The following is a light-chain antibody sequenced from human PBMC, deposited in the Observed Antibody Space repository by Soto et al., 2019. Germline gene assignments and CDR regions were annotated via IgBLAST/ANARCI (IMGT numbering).Light chain of an antibody. CDR3: QQYNTVSLLT. J-gene: IGKJ4*01. CDR2: KAS. CDR1: QSISSW. V-gene: IGKV1-5*03. Sequence: DIQMTQSPSTLSSSVGDRVTITCRAIQSISSWLAWYQQKPGKAPKLLIYKASTLESGVPSRFSGSGSGTEFTLTISSLQPDDFATYYCQQYNTVSLLTFGGGTKVDSK.